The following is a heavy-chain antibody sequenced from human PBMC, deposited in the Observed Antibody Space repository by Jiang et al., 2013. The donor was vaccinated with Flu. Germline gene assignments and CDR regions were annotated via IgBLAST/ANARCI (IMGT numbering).Heavy chain of an antibody. Sequence: QKFQGRVTITRDTSASTAYMELSSLRSEDTAVYYCARTLRLSGGLPGYWGQGTLVTVSS. J-gene: IGHJ4*02. D-gene: IGHD4-23*01. CDR3: ARTLRLSGGLPGY. V-gene: IGHV1-3*01.